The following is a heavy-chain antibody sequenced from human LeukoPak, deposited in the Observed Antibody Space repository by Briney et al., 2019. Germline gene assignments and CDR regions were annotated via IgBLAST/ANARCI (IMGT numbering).Heavy chain of an antibody. D-gene: IGHD3-3*01. V-gene: IGHV4-34*01. CDR1: GGSFSGYY. J-gene: IGHJ4*02. CDR3: ARGPRTDYDFWSGYYTGIDY. Sequence: SETLSLTCAVYGGSFSGYYWSWIRQPPGKGLEWIGEINHSGSTNYNPSLKSRVTISVDTSKNRFSLKLSSVTAADTAVYYCARGPRTDYDFWSGYYTGIDYWGQGTLVTVSS. CDR2: INHSGST.